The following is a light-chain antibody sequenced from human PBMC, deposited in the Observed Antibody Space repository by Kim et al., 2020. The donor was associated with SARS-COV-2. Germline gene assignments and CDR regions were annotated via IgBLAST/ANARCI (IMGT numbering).Light chain of an antibody. V-gene: IGKV3-20*01. J-gene: IGKJ2*02. CDR1: QSVSSSY. CDR3: QQYGSSPPRCT. Sequence: EIVLTQSPGTLSLSPGERATLSCRASQSVSSSYLAWYQQKPGQAPRLLIYGASRRATGIPDRFSGSVSGTDFTLTISRLEPEDFAVYYCQQYGSSPPRCTFGQGTKLEI. CDR2: GAS.